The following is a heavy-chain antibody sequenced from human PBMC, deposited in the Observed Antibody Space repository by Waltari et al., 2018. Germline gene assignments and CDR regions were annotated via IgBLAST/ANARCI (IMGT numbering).Heavy chain of an antibody. J-gene: IGHJ6*02. CDR1: GFTFSSYW. CDR2: INSDGSST. Sequence: EVQLVESGGGLVQPGGSLRLSCAASGFTFSSYWMHWVRQAPGKGLVWVSRINSDGSSTSYADSVKGRFTISRDNAKNTLYLQMNSLRAEDTAVYYCAKDYYYYYGMDVWGQGTTVTVSS. CDR3: AKDYYYYYGMDV. V-gene: IGHV3-74*01.